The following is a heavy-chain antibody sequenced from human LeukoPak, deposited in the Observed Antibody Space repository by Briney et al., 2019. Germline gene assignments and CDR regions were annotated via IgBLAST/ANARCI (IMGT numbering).Heavy chain of an antibody. CDR1: GGSFSGYY. D-gene: IGHD3-9*01. J-gene: IGHJ4*02. CDR2: INHSGST. Sequence: HSETLSLTCAVYGGSFSGYYWSWIRQPPGKGLEWIGEINHSGSTNYNPSLKSRVTISVDTSKNQFSLKLSSVTAADTAVYYCARVYLTEYFDYWGQGTLVTVSS. CDR3: ARVYLTEYFDY. V-gene: IGHV4-34*01.